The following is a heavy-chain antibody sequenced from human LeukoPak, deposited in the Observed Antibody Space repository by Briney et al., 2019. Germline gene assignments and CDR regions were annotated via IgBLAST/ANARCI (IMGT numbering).Heavy chain of an antibody. CDR1: GFTFDDYA. CDR2: ISWNSGSI. CDR3: AKDMWGSYYDYYGMDV. J-gene: IGHJ6*02. V-gene: IGHV3-9*01. Sequence: GGSLRLSCAASGFTFDDYAMHWVRQAPGKGLEWVSGISWNSGSIGYADSVKGRFTISRDNAKNSLYLQMNSLRAEDTALYYCAKDMWGSYYDYYGMDVWGQGTTVTVSS. D-gene: IGHD3-16*01.